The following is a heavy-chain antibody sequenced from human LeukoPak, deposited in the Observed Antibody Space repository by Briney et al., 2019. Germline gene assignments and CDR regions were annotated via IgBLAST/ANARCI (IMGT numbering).Heavy chain of an antibody. D-gene: IGHD4/OR15-4a*01. Sequence: SETLSLTCTVSGGSISDDYLSWIRQPPGKGLELIGFISNSGYTNYNPSLRSRVTLSVDMSKNQYSLKVTSVTAADTAVYYCARVSRDRNPNYDYCYYYNMDVWGKGTTVTVSS. V-gene: IGHV4-59*01. CDR2: ISNSGYT. J-gene: IGHJ6*03. CDR3: ARVSRDRNPNYDYCYYYNMDV. CDR1: GGSISDDY.